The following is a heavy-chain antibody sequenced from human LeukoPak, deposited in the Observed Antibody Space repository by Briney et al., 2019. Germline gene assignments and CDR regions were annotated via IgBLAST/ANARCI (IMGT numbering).Heavy chain of an antibody. J-gene: IGHJ4*01. CDR1: GFGFSNSY. CDR2: ISGSGSDI. D-gene: IGHD2-8*01. Sequence: PGGSLRLSCVVSGFGFSNSYMTWIRQTPGKGVEWLAYISGSGSDIYYADSVKGRFTISRDNAKNSLYLQMNSLRPDDTALYYCSTDPRLLIYWGHGTLVTVSS. CDR3: STDPRLLIY. V-gene: IGHV3-11*01.